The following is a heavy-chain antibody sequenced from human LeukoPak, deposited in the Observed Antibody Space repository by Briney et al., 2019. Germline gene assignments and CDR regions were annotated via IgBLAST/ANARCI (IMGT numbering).Heavy chain of an antibody. CDR2: ISYDGSNK. D-gene: IGHD6-19*01. V-gene: IGHV3-30*03. J-gene: IGHJ6*03. CDR3: PRRIAVAGTIPQYYYYYMDV. Sequence: GGTLRLSCAASGFTISSYGMHWVRQAPGKGLEWVAVISYDGSNKYYAHSGKGRFTISRDNSKHTLYLQIDSLTAADTPVSDSPRRIAVAGTIPQYYYYYMDVWGKGTTVTVSS. CDR1: GFTISSYG.